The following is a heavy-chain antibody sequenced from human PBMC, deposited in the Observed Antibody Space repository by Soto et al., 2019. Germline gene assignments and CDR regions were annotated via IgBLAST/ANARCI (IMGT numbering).Heavy chain of an antibody. CDR2: ISSSSSYI. V-gene: IGHV3-21*01. Sequence: GGSLRLSCAASGFTFSSYSMNWVRQAPGKGLEWVSSISSSSSYIYYADSVKGRFTISRDKAKNSLYRQMNSLRAEDPALYYCARVTGSDVWGQGTTVTVSS. J-gene: IGHJ6*02. CDR3: ARVTGSDV. CDR1: GFTFSSYS.